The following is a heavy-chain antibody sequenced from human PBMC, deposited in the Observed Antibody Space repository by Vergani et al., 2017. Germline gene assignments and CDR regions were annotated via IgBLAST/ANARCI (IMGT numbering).Heavy chain of an antibody. Sequence: QVQLVQSGAEVKKPGASVKVSCKASGYTFTGYYMHWVRQAPGQGLEWMGWINPNSGGTNYAQKFQGRVTMTRDTSISTAYMGLSRLGADDTAVYYWARGSRAAAGTGVWFDPWGQGTLVTVSS. D-gene: IGHD6-13*01. V-gene: IGHV1-2*02. CDR3: ARGSRAAAGTGVWFDP. J-gene: IGHJ5*02. CDR1: GYTFTGYY. CDR2: INPNSGGT.